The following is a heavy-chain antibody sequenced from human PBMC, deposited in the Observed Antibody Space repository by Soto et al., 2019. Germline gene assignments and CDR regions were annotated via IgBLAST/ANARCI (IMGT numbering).Heavy chain of an antibody. CDR1: GFTFSSYA. CDR2: ISASGGGT. D-gene: IGHD6-6*01. Sequence: GGSLRLSCAASGFTFSSYAMSWVRQAPGKGLEWVSTISASGGGTYYADSVKGRFTISRDNSKNTLYLQMNSLRAEDTAVYYCARGVPSIAARPDYYGMDVWGQGTTVTVSS. CDR3: ARGVPSIAARPDYYGMDV. J-gene: IGHJ6*02. V-gene: IGHV3-23*01.